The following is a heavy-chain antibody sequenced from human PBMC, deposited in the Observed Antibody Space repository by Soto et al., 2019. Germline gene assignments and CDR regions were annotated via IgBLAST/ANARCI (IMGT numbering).Heavy chain of an antibody. CDR1: GFTFSSYG. D-gene: IGHD6-19*01. V-gene: IGHV3-33*01. CDR2: RWYDGSNK. Sequence: QVQLVESGGGVVQPGRSLRLSCAASGFTFSSYGMHWVRQAPGKGLEWVSVRWYDGSNKYYADSVKGRFTISRDNSKKTLYLQMNRLRAEDTAVYYCARDLYSSGWYGEYWGQGTMVSVYS. CDR3: ARDLYSSGWYGEY. J-gene: IGHJ4*02.